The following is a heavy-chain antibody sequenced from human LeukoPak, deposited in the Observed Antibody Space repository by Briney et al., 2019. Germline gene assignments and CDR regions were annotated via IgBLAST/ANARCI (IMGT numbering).Heavy chain of an antibody. D-gene: IGHD5-24*01. J-gene: IGHJ4*02. Sequence: ASVKVSCKASGYTFTRYGISWVRQAPGQGLEWMGWIRGENGITNNAQKFQGRVTLTTDTSTDTAYMELRSLTSDDTAVYYCARPAALLGRWLQGPYFDYWGQGTLVTVSS. CDR3: ARPAALLGRWLQGPYFDY. V-gene: IGHV1-18*01. CDR1: GYTFTRYG. CDR2: IRGENGIT.